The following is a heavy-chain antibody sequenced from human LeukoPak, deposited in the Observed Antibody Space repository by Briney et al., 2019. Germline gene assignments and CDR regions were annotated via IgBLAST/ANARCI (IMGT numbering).Heavy chain of an antibody. D-gene: IGHD6-19*01. CDR1: GGSISSGDYY. V-gene: IGHV4-30-4*01. J-gene: IGHJ4*02. CDR3: ARVLSGWSFDY. CDR2: IYYSGST. Sequence: SETLSLTCTVSGGSISSGDYYWRRIRQPPGKGLEWIGYIYYSGSTYYNPSLKSRVTISVDTSKNQFSLKLSSVTAADTAVYYCARVLSGWSFDYWGQGTPVTVSS.